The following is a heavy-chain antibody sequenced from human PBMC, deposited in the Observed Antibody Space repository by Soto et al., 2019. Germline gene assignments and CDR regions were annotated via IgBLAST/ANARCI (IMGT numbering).Heavy chain of an antibody. CDR1: GYTFTSYA. V-gene: IGHV1-3*05. CDR3: ARTNSVACRRDTQWGY. Sequence: QVQLVQSGAEEKKPGASVKVSCKASGYTFTSYAMHWVRQAPGQRLEWMGWINAGNGNTKYSHKFQGRVTITRDTSDSTPHSELSSLRSEDTAVYYCARTNSVACRRDTQWGYRGQGTLVTVSS. J-gene: IGHJ4*02. D-gene: IGHD6-19*01. CDR2: INAGNGNT.